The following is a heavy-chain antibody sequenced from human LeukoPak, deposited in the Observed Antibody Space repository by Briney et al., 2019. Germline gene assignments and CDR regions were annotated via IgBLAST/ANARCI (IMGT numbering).Heavy chain of an antibody. CDR2: IYTSGST. Sequence: SETLSLTCTVSGGSISSYYWSWIRQPAGKGLEWIGRIYTSGSTNYNPSLKSRVTMSVDTSKNQFSLKLSSVTAADTAVYYCAKVAEYIAVAGFFDYWGQGTLVTVSS. CDR3: AKVAEYIAVAGFFDY. J-gene: IGHJ4*02. V-gene: IGHV4-4*07. D-gene: IGHD6-19*01. CDR1: GGSISSYY.